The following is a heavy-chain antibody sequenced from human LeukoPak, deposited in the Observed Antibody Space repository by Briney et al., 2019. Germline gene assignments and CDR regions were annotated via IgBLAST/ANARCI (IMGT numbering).Heavy chain of an antibody. Sequence: GGSLRLSCAASGFTISSYNMNWVRQAPGKGLEWVSSISSSSSYIYYADSVKGRFTISRDNAKNSLYLQMNSLRAEDTAVYYCAGYYYDSSGYYPGYLGQGTLVTVSS. CDR3: AGYYYDSSGYYPGY. V-gene: IGHV3-21*01. D-gene: IGHD3-22*01. J-gene: IGHJ4*02. CDR2: ISSSSSYI. CDR1: GFTISSYN.